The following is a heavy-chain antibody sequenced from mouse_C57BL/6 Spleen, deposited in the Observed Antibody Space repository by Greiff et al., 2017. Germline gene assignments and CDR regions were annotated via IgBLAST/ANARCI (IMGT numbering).Heavy chain of an antibody. J-gene: IGHJ2*01. D-gene: IGHD1-1*01. CDR2: IDPETGGT. CDR3: TRGMNYYRY. V-gene: IGHV1-15*01. Sequence: QVQLQQSGAELVRPGASVTLSCKASGYTFTDYEMHWVKQTPVHGLEWIGAIDPETGGTAYNQKFKGKAILTADKSSSTAYMELRSLTSEDSAVYYCTRGMNYYRYWGQGTTLTVSS. CDR1: GYTFTDYE.